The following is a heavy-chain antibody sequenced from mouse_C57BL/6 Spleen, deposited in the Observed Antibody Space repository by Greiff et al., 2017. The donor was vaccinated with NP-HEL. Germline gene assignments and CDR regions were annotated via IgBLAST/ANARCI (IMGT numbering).Heavy chain of an antibody. J-gene: IGHJ3*01. V-gene: IGHV1-82*01. D-gene: IGHD2-4*01. CDR2: IYPGDGDT. CDR3: ARWSYYDYDGFAY. Sequence: QVQLQQSGPELVKPGASVKISCKASGYAFSSSWMNWVKQRPGKGLEWIGRIYPGDGDTNYNGKFKGKATLTADKSSSTAYMQLSSLTSEDSAVYFCARWSYYDYDGFAYWGQGTLVTVSA. CDR1: GYAFSSSW.